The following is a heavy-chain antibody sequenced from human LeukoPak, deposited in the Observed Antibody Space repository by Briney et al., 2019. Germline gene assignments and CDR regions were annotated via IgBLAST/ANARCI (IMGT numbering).Heavy chain of an antibody. V-gene: IGHV4-39*07. CDR1: GGSISSSSYY. J-gene: IGHJ4*02. CDR2: IYYSGST. Sequence: SETLSLTCTVSGGSISSSSYYWGWIRQPPGKGLEWIGSIYYSGSTYYNPSLKSRVTISVDTSKNQFSLKLSSVTAADTAVYYCAKGGDPTTVTTFDYWGQGTLVTVSS. D-gene: IGHD4-11*01. CDR3: AKGGDPTTVTTFDY.